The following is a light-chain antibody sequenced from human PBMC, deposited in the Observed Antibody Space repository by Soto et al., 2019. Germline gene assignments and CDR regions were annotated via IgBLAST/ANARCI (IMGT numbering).Light chain of an antibody. V-gene: IGKV3-11*01. CDR2: DAS. Sequence: EIVLTQSPATLSLSPGERATLSCRASQSVSSYLAWYQQKPGQAPRLLIYDASNRATGIPARFSGSGSGTDFTLTISSLEPEDFAVDYCQQRSNWPRGVTFGQGTRLEIK. CDR1: QSVSSY. CDR3: QQRSNWPRGVT. J-gene: IGKJ5*01.